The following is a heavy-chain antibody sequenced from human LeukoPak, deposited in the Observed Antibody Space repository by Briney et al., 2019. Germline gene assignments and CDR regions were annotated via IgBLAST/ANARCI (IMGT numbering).Heavy chain of an antibody. D-gene: IGHD6-13*01. CDR3: AKEEGMYSSPFDY. Sequence: GALRLSCAASGFSVSSNYMSWVRQAPGKGLTWVSVIYSSGSTYYADSVKGRFAISRDDSKNTLHLQMNSLRAEDTAVYYCAKEEGMYSSPFDYWGQGTLVTVSS. V-gene: IGHV3-53*01. CDR1: GFSVSSNY. J-gene: IGHJ4*02. CDR2: IYSSGST.